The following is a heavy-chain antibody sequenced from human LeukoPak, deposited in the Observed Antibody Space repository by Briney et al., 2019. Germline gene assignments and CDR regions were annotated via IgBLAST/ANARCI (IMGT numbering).Heavy chain of an antibody. CDR3: ARHSYDSSGHNWFDP. J-gene: IGHJ5*02. Sequence: SETLSLTCAVSGGSISSYYWSWIRQPPGKGLEWIGEINHSGSTNYNPSLKSRVTISVDTSKNQFSLKLSSVTAADTAVYYCARHSYDSSGHNWFDPWGQGTLVTVSS. V-gene: IGHV4-34*01. D-gene: IGHD3-22*01. CDR1: GGSISSYY. CDR2: INHSGST.